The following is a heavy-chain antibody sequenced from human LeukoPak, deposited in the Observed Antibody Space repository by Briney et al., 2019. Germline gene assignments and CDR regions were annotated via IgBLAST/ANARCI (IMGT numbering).Heavy chain of an antibody. CDR1: EFSVGSNY. V-gene: IGHV3-66*01. CDR3: ARGPSGYPNT. Sequence: GGSLRLSCAASEFSVGSNYMTWVRQAPGKGLEWVSLIYSGGSTYYSDSVKGRFTISRDNSKNTLYLQMNSLRAEDTAVYYCARGPSGYPNTGGQGTLVTVSS. CDR2: IYSGGST. D-gene: IGHD5-12*01. J-gene: IGHJ4*02.